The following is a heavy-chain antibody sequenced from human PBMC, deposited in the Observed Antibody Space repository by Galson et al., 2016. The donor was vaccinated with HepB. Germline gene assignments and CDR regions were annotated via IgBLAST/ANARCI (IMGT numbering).Heavy chain of an antibody. V-gene: IGHV1-46*01. D-gene: IGHD1-26*01. Sequence: SVKVSCKASAHTFTTYYFHWMRRAPGQGLEWMGRIMARGGETIYPQSLQGRVTMTRDTSTGTVYMELSSLRSEDSALYYCARDSGHHPFDYWGQGSLVIVSS. CDR3: ARDSGHHPFDY. J-gene: IGHJ4*02. CDR2: IMARGGET. CDR1: AHTFTTYY.